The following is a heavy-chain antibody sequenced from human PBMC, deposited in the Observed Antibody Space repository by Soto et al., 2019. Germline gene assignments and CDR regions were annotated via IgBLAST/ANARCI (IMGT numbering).Heavy chain of an antibody. D-gene: IGHD3-22*01. CDR3: ASHYGSRP. CDR1: VGSFSGYY. Sequence: PSETLSLTCAVYVGSFSGYYCSWIRQPPGKGLEWIGYIYYSGSTNYNPSLRSRVTISLDTSKNQFSLELSSVTAADTAVYYCASHYGSRPWGQGTLVTVSS. CDR2: IYYSGST. V-gene: IGHV4-34*11. J-gene: IGHJ4*02.